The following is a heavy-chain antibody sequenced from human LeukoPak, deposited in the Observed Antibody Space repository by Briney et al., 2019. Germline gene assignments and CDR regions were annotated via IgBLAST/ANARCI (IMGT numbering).Heavy chain of an antibody. J-gene: IGHJ5*02. Sequence: ASVKVSCKASGYTFTGYYMHWVRRAPGQGLEWMGWINPNSGGTNYAQKFQGRVTMTRDTSISTAYMELSRLRSDDTAVYYCARDLMAGLSPNCWFDPWGQGTLVTVSS. V-gene: IGHV1-2*02. CDR3: ARDLMAGLSPNCWFDP. D-gene: IGHD6-19*01. CDR2: INPNSGGT. CDR1: GYTFTGYY.